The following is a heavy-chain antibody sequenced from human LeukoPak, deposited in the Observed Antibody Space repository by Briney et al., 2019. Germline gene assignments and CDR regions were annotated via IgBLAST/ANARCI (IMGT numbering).Heavy chain of an antibody. CDR1: GGSISSYY. CDR2: IYYSGST. V-gene: IGHV4-59*01. CDR3: ARGGPGGYSNY. J-gene: IGHJ4*02. Sequence: SETLSLTCTVSGGSISSYYWSWIRQPPGKGLEWVGYIYYSGSTNYNPSLKSRVTISVDTSKNQFSLKLSSVTAADTAVYYCARGGPGGYSNYWGQGTLVTVSS. D-gene: IGHD5-12*01.